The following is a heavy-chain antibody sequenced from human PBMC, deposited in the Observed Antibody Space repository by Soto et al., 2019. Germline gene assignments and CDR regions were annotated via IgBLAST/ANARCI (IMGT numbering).Heavy chain of an antibody. D-gene: IGHD3-10*01. CDR3: AVSGRSNWFDP. CDR2: ISSSSSYT. CDR1: GFTFSDYY. V-gene: IGHV3-11*06. Sequence: QVQLVESGGGLVKPGGSLRLSCAASGFTFSDYYMSWIRQAPGKGLEWVSYISSSSSYTNYADSVKGRFTISRDNAKNSLYLQMNSLRAEDTAVYYCAVSGRSNWFDPWGQGTLVTVSS. J-gene: IGHJ5*02.